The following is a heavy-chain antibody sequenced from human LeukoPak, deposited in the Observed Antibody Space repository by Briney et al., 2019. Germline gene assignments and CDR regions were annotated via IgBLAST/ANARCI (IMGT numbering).Heavy chain of an antibody. V-gene: IGHV4-59*01. CDR2: TSYSGST. Sequence: SETLSLTCTVSAGSISIDYWSWIRQAPGKGLEYIGYTSYSGSTNYNPSLKSRVTFSLDTSKNHFSLKLSSVTAADTAVYYCARNGYSGYDLEFRYYYYYMDVWGKGTTVTVSS. J-gene: IGHJ6*03. CDR3: ARNGYSGYDLEFRYYYYYMDV. CDR1: AGSISIDY. D-gene: IGHD5-12*01.